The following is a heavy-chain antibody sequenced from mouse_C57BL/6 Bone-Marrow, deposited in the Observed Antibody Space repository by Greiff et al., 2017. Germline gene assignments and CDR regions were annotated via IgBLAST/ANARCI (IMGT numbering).Heavy chain of an antibody. J-gene: IGHJ2*01. CDR1: GYTFTSYW. CDR2: IDPSDSYT. V-gene: IGHV1-69*01. CDR3: ARWIYYGNWVFDY. Sequence: QVQLQQPGAELVMPGASVKLSCKASGYTFTSYWMHWVKQRPGQGLEWIGEIDPSDSYTNYNQKFKGKSTLTVDKSSSTAYMELRSLTSEDSAVYFCARWIYYGNWVFDYWGQGTTLTVSS. D-gene: IGHD2-1*01.